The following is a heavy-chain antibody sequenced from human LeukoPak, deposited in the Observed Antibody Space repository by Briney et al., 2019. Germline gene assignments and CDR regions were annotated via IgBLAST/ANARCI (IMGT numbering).Heavy chain of an antibody. V-gene: IGHV1-69*13. J-gene: IGHJ5*02. CDR3: AGGALPIAVAGTNWFDP. CDR1: GGTFSSYA. Sequence: SVKVSCKASGGTFSSYAISWVRQAPGQGLEWMGGIIPIFGTANYAQKFQGRVTITADESTSTAYMELSSLRSEDTAVYYCAGGALPIAVAGTNWFDPWGQGTLVTVST. D-gene: IGHD6-19*01. CDR2: IIPIFGTA.